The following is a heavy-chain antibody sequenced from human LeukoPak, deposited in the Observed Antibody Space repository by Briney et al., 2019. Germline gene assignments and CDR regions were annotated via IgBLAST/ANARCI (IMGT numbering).Heavy chain of an antibody. D-gene: IGHD2-21*01. V-gene: IGHV3-53*01. CDR1: GFSVSSNY. CDR3: ARSLFFDH. Sequence: GGSLRLSCAASGFSVSSNYMNWVRQTPGKGLEWVSIIHSSGSTFYADSVKGRFTVSRDDSKNTVYLQMNSLRAEDTAVYYCARSLFFDHWGQGTLVIVSS. CDR2: IHSSGST. J-gene: IGHJ4*02.